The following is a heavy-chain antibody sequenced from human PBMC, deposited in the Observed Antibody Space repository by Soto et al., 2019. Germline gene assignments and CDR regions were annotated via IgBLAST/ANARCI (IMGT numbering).Heavy chain of an antibody. CDR1: GGSISSSY. J-gene: IGHJ5*02. CDR2: IYDDGSA. CDR3: ARDKYCSGGSCRKNWFDP. D-gene: IGHD2-15*01. Sequence: SETLSLTCTVSGGSISSSYWSWIRQPPGKGLEWLAYIYDDGSANYNPSLKSRATISLDMSKNQFSLRLTSVTAADTAVYYCARDKYCSGGSCRKNWFDPWGQGTLVTVSS. V-gene: IGHV4-59*01.